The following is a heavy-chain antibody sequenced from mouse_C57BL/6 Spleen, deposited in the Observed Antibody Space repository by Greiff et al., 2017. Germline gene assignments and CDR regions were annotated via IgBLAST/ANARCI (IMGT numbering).Heavy chain of an antibody. J-gene: IGHJ1*03. CDR3: ARDRGGHWYFDV. CDR2: ISDGGSYT. Sequence: EVKVVESGGGLVKPGGSLKLSCAASGFTFSSYAMSWVRQTPEKRLEWVATISDGGSYTYYPDNVKGRFTISRDNAKNNLYLQMSHLKSEDTAMYYCARDRGGHWYFDVWGTGTTVTVSS. CDR1: GFTFSSYA. V-gene: IGHV5-4*01. D-gene: IGHD1-1*02.